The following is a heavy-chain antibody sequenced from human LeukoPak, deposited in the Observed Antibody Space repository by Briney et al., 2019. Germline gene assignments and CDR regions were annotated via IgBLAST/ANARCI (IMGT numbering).Heavy chain of an antibody. CDR2: FDPEDGET. CDR1: GGTFSSYA. CDR3: ATGSGWLYFDY. Sequence: ASVKVSCKASGGTFSSYAISWVRQAPGQGLEWMGGFDPEDGETIYAQKFQGRVTMTEDTSTDTAYMELSSLRSEDTAVYYCATGSGWLYFDYWGQGTLVTVSS. J-gene: IGHJ4*02. D-gene: IGHD6-19*01. V-gene: IGHV1-24*01.